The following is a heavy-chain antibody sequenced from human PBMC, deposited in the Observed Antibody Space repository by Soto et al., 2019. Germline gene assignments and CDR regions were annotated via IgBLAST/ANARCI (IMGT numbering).Heavy chain of an antibody. J-gene: IGHJ6*02. V-gene: IGHV3-30*18. CDR3: AKGLAVAGYYYYGMDV. D-gene: IGHD6-19*01. CDR2: ISYDGSNK. CDR1: GFTFSSYG. Sequence: GSLRLSCAASGFTFSSYGMHWVRQAPGKGLEWVAVISYDGSNKYYADSVKGRFTISRDNSKNTLYLQMNSLRAEDTAVYYCAKGLAVAGYYYYGMDVWGQGTTVTVSS.